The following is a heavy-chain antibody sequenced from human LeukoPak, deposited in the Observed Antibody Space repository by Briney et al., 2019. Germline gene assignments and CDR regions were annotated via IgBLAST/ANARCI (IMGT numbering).Heavy chain of an antibody. CDR2: IKQDGTEE. J-gene: IGHJ4*02. D-gene: IGHD2-2*01. V-gene: IGHV3-7*03. CDR1: GFTFSSSW. Sequence: GGSLRVSCVASGFTFSSSWMSWARRAPGKGLEWVANIKQDGTEEYYVDSVRGRFSISKDNAKNSLYLQMNSLRAEDTAVYYCARDPCHGALDYWGQGALVTVSS. CDR3: ARDPCHGALDY.